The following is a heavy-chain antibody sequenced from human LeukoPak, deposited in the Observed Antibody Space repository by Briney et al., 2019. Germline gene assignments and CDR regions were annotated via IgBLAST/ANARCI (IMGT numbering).Heavy chain of an antibody. CDR3: ARSRVSHTTVSTLLY. CDR1: GFTVSTNY. D-gene: IGHD1-14*01. CDR2: IYSGGTT. Sequence: GRSLRLSCAASGFTVSTNYMSWVRQAPGKGLEWVSVIYSGGTTYYADSVKGRFTISRDNSKNTLYLQMNSLRAEDTAVYYCARSRVSHTTVSTLLYWGQGTLVTVSS. J-gene: IGHJ4*02. V-gene: IGHV3-53*01.